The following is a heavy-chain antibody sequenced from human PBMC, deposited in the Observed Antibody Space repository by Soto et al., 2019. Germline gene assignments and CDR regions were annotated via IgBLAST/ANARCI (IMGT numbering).Heavy chain of an antibody. CDR1: GGSISSYY. CDR2: IYYSGST. V-gene: IGHV4-59*01. CDR3: ARERYCGMDV. J-gene: IGHJ6*02. Sequence: PSETLSLTCTVSGGSISSYYGSWIRQPPGKGLEWIGNIYYSGSTNYNPSLKSRVTISVDTSKNQFSLKLSSVTAADTAVYYCARERYCGMDVWGQGTTVTVSS.